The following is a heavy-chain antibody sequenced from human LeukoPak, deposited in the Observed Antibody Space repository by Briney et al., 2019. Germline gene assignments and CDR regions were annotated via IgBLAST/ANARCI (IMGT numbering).Heavy chain of an antibody. CDR1: GGSISSGGYS. CDR2: IYHSGST. V-gene: IGHV4-30-2*01. D-gene: IGHD5-18*01. Sequence: PSQTLSLTCAVSGGSISSGGYSWSWIRQPPGKGLEWIGYIYHSGSTYYNPSLKSRVNISVDTSKNQFSLKLSSVTAADTAVYYCARGGSWDTGHYYFDYWGQGTLVTVSS. CDR3: ARGGSWDTGHYYFDY. J-gene: IGHJ4*02.